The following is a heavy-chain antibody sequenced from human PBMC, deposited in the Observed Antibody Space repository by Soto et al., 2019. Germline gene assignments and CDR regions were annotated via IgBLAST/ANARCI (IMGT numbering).Heavy chain of an antibody. D-gene: IGHD3-10*01. J-gene: IGHJ4*02. CDR1: GGSISSGNW. CDR2: IYHSGST. Sequence: SETLSLTCAVSGGSISSGNWWSWVRQPPGKGLEWIGEIYHSGSTNYNPSLKSRVTISVDKSKTQFSLRLSSVTAADTAVYYCARVISPMAPSDYWGQGTLVTVSS. V-gene: IGHV4-4*02. CDR3: ARVISPMAPSDY.